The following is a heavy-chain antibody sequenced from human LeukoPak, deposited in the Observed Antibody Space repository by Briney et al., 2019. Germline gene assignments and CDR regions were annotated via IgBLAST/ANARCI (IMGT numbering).Heavy chain of an antibody. Sequence: SETLSLTCIVSGGSISSYYWSWIRQPAGKGLEWIGRIYTSGSTNYNPSLKSRVTMSVDTSKNQFSLKLSSVTAADTAVYYCARSVDEYCSSTSCLYAFDIWGQGTMVTVSS. CDR3: ARSVDEYCSSTSCLYAFDI. CDR1: GGSISSYY. J-gene: IGHJ3*02. V-gene: IGHV4-4*07. CDR2: IYTSGST. D-gene: IGHD2-2*01.